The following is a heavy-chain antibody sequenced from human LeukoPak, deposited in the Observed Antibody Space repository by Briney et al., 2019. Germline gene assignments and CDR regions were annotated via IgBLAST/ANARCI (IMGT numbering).Heavy chain of an antibody. D-gene: IGHD3-10*01. CDR3: ARVGGTNYYYYGMDV. J-gene: IGHJ6*02. CDR1: GGSISGYY. CDR2: IYDSGST. V-gene: IGHV4-59*01. Sequence: SETLSLTCTVSGGSISGYYWSWIRQPPGKGLEWIGYIYDSGSTNYNPSLKSRVTISVDTSKNQFSLKLSSVTAADMAVYYCARVGGTNYYYYGMDVWGQGTTVTVSS.